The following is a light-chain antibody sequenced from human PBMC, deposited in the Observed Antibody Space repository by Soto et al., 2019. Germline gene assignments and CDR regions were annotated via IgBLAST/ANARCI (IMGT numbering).Light chain of an antibody. V-gene: IGKV3-20*01. CDR1: QSVSSSY. CDR3: HHYGNSPRT. CDR2: GAS. J-gene: IGKJ2*01. Sequence: EIVLTQSPGTLSLSPGERVTLSCRASQSVSSSYLAWYQQKPGQAPRLLIYGASSRATDIPDRFSGSGSGTDFTLTISRLEPEDFAVYYCHHYGNSPRTFGQGTKLEIK.